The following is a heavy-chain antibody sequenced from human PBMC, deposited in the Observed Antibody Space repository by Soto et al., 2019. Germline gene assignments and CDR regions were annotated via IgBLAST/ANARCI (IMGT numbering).Heavy chain of an antibody. CDR3: ARDQLSSSVIGYFDY. J-gene: IGHJ4*02. V-gene: IGHV3-30-3*01. CDR2: ISYDGSNK. D-gene: IGHD6-6*01. CDR1: GFTFSSYA. Sequence: PGGSLRLSCAASGFTFSSYAMHWVRQAPGKGLEWVAVISYDGSNKYYADSVKGRFTISRDNSKNTLYLQMNSLRAEDTAVYYCARDQLSSSVIGYFDYWGQGTLVTVSS.